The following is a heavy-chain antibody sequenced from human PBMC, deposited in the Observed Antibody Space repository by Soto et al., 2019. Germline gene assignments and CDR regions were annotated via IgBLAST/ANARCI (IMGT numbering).Heavy chain of an antibody. CDR2: ISLSGYVT. D-gene: IGHD1-1*01. CDR3: VRWWNGFDY. CDR1: GFIFGDYA. Sequence: QVRLVESGGDLVKPGGSLRLSCVGSGFIFGDYAMGWIRKAPGKGLEWISYISLSGYVTFDADSVKGRFTFSRDNAKNSIYVEMNSLTPGDTAVYYCVRWWNGFDYWGQGTLVTVSS. J-gene: IGHJ4*02. V-gene: IGHV3-11*01.